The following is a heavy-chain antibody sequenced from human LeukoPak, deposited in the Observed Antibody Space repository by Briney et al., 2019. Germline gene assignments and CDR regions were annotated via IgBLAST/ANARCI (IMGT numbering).Heavy chain of an antibody. J-gene: IGHJ5*02. V-gene: IGHV1-18*01. Sequence: ASVKVSCKASGYTFTSYGISWVRQAPGQGLEWMGWISAYNGNTNYAQKFQGRVTMTTDTSTSTAYMELRSLRSDDTAVYYCAREISGYDSGPVNCSDPWGQGTLVTVSS. CDR1: GYTFTSYG. D-gene: IGHD5-12*01. CDR3: AREISGYDSGPVNCSDP. CDR2: ISAYNGNT.